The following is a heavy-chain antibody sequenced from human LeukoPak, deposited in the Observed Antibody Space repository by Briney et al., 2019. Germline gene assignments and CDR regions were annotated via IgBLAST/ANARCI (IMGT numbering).Heavy chain of an antibody. Sequence: LRLSCAASGFTFSSYAMSWIRQHPGKGLEWIGYIYYSGSTYYNPSLKSRVTISVDTSKNQFSLKLSSVTAADTAVYYCARDGIFETTDDYGDYRQYAFDIWGQGTMVTVSS. CDR2: IYYSGST. CDR3: ARDGIFETTDDYGDYRQYAFDI. J-gene: IGHJ3*02. V-gene: IGHV4-31*02. D-gene: IGHD4-17*01. CDR1: GFTFSSYA.